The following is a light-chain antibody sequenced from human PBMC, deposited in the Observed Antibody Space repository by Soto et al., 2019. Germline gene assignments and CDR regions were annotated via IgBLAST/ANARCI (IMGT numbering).Light chain of an antibody. V-gene: IGKV3-20*01. CDR1: QSVSSSY. J-gene: IGKJ1*01. Sequence: EIVLTQSPGTLSLSPGERATLSCRASQSVSSSYLAWYQQKPGQAPRLLIYGASSRATGIPDRFSGSGSGIDFTLTISRLKPEDFAVYYCQQYGSSPPWTFGQGTKVEIK. CDR2: GAS. CDR3: QQYGSSPPWT.